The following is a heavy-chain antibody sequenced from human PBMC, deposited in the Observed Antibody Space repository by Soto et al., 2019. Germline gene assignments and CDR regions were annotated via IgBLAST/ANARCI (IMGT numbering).Heavy chain of an antibody. V-gene: IGHV4-39*01. Sequence: ASETLSLTCTVSGGSISSSSYYWGWIRQPPGKGLEWIGSIYYSGSTYYNPSLKSRVTISVDTSKNQFSLKLSSVTAADTAVYYCARRDGGGGDAFDIWGQGTMVTVSS. CDR3: ARRDGGGGDAFDI. J-gene: IGHJ3*02. CDR2: IYYSGST. D-gene: IGHD3-16*01. CDR1: GGSISSSSYY.